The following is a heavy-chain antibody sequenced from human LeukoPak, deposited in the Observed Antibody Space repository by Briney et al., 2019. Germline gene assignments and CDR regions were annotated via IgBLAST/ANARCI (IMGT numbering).Heavy chain of an antibody. CDR1: GGSFSSSSYY. CDR2: IYYSGST. Sequence: SSETLSLTCTVSGGSFSSSSYYWGWIRQPPGKGLEWIGSIYYSGSTYYNPSLRSRVTISVDTSKNHFSLKLSSVTAADTAVYYCARNRDGYNSFDYWGQGTLVTVSS. D-gene: IGHD5-24*01. J-gene: IGHJ4*02. V-gene: IGHV4-39*07. CDR3: ARNRDGYNSFDY.